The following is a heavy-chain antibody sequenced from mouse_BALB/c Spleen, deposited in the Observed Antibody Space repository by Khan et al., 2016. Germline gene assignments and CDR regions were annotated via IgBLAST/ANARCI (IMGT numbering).Heavy chain of an antibody. CDR3: ASYGYDFDY. D-gene: IGHD2-2*01. Sequence: VQLQQSGPELVKPGASAKISCKASGYSFTDYFMNWVMQSHGKSLEWIGRINPNNGNTFYNQKFKDKATLTVDKSSSIAHMELRSLASEDSAVYYCASYGYDFDYWGQGTTLTVSS. V-gene: IGHV1-20*02. J-gene: IGHJ2*01. CDR2: INPNNGNT. CDR1: GYSFTDYF.